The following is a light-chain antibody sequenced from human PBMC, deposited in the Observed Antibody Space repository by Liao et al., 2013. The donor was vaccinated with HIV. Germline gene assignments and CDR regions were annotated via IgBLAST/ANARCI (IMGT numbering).Light chain of an antibody. J-gene: IGLJ1*01. CDR3: QVWDTGSDPLYV. V-gene: IGLV3-21*01. CDR2: YNR. Sequence: SYVLTQPPSVSVAPGKTARIPCGGNNIENKNVHWYQQKPGQAPVLVIYYNRDRPSGIPERFSGSSSGSTATLTISSVEAGDEADYYCQVWDTGSDPLYVFGTGTTVTVL. CDR1: NIENKN.